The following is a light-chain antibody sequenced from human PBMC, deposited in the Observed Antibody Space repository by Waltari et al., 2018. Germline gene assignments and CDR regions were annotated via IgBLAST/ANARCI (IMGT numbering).Light chain of an antibody. V-gene: IGKV2-24*01. CDR2: KIS. Sequence: DIVMTQTPLSSPVSLGQPASISCKSSQSLVHRDGSTYFSWLHQRPGQPPRLLIYKISNRFSGVPDRFSGSGAVTDFTLRISRVEPEDVGVYYCMKSTQLPWTFGQGTKVEIK. J-gene: IGKJ1*01. CDR3: MKSTQLPWT. CDR1: QSLVHRDGSTY.